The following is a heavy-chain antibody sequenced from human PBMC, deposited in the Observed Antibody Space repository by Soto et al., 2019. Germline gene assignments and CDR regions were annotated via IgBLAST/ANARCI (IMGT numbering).Heavy chain of an antibody. D-gene: IGHD3-9*01. V-gene: IGHV3-23*01. CDR1: GFTFSSYA. Sequence: EVQLLESGGGLVQPGGSLRLSCAASGFTFSSYAMSWVRQAPGKGLEWVSAISGSGGSTYYADSVKGRFTISRDNSKNTLYLQMNSLRAEDTAVYYCAKEVSAYYDILTGYSHFDYWGQGTLVTVSS. J-gene: IGHJ4*02. CDR3: AKEVSAYYDILTGYSHFDY. CDR2: ISGSGGST.